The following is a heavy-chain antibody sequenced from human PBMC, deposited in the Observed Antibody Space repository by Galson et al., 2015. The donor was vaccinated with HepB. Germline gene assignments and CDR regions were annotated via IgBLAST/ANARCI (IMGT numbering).Heavy chain of an antibody. D-gene: IGHD6-13*01. Sequence: SVKVSCKASGYTFTGYYMHWVRQAPGQGLEWMGWINPNTGGTTYPQKFQGRVTMSTDTSISTAYVELSSLRSDDTAVYYCARRASSSWYYDYWGQGTLVTASS. J-gene: IGHJ4*02. CDR2: INPNTGGT. CDR1: GYTFTGYY. V-gene: IGHV1-2*02. CDR3: ARRASSSWYYDY.